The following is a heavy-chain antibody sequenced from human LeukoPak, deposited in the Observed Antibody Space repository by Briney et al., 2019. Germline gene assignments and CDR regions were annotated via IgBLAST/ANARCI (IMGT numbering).Heavy chain of an antibody. CDR2: INRSGST. CDR3: ARAPTVTTFDY. D-gene: IGHD4-17*01. Sequence: SETLSLTCAVSGGSFSGYYWNWLRQLPGGGLEWIGEINRSGSTNYNPSLKSRVTISVDTSKNQFSLKLSSVTAADTAVYYCARAPTVTTFDYWGQGTLVTVSS. J-gene: IGHJ4*02. CDR1: GGSFSGYY. V-gene: IGHV4-34*01.